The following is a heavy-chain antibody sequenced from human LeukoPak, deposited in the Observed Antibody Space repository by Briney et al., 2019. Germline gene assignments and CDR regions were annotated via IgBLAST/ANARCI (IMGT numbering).Heavy chain of an antibody. CDR3: TTDWYDY. Sequence: GGSLRLSCAASGSGFTFRNAWMSWVRQAPGKGLEWVGRIKSKGDGGAADYAAPVKGRFTISRDDSKNTRYLQMNSLKVEDTVVYYCTTDWYDYWGQGTLVTVSS. J-gene: IGHJ4*02. D-gene: IGHD6-13*01. CDR1: GSGFTFRNAW. V-gene: IGHV3-15*01. CDR2: IKSKGDGGAA.